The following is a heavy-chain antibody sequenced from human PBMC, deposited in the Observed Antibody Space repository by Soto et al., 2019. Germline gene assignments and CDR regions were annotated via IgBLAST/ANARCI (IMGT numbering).Heavy chain of an antibody. CDR3: AKDFVGGNLEHIDY. CDR2: ISTDNGDT. J-gene: IGHJ4*02. CDR1: DYTFTIYG. Sequence: ASVKVSCKASDYTFTIYGISWVRQAPGQGLEWMAWISTDNGDTNNAQKFQGRVIVTTDTSTSTVYMELNSLRAEDTAVYYCAKDFVGGNLEHIDYGGQGTLVTVSS. D-gene: IGHD1-26*01. V-gene: IGHV1-18*01.